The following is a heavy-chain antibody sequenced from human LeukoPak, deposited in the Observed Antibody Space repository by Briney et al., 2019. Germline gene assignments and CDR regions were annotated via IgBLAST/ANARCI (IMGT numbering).Heavy chain of an antibody. CDR2: IYHSGTT. CDR3: VGGGVTQHIAVVPVARE. Sequence: SGTLSLTCGVSGVSISSYNWWTWVRQPPGKGLEWIGEIYHSGTTNYNPSLKSRVTISVDKSKNQFSLKMSSVTAADTAVYYCVGGGVTQHIAVVPVAREWGQGTLVTVSS. D-gene: IGHD2-2*01. CDR1: GVSISSYNW. J-gene: IGHJ4*02. V-gene: IGHV4-4*02.